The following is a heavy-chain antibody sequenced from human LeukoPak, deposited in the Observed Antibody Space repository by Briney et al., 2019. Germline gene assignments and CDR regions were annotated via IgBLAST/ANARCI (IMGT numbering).Heavy chain of an antibody. CDR1: GFTFSGYW. CDR2: INSDGSST. V-gene: IGHV3-74*01. D-gene: IGHD5-24*01. J-gene: IGHJ5*02. Sequence: GGSLRLSCTASGFTFSGYWMHWVRQAPGKGLVWVSRINSDGSSTSYADSVKGRFTITRDNAKNTLHLQMNSLRAEDTAVYYCARDGGDGYNWFDPWGQGTLVTVSS. CDR3: ARDGGDGYNWFDP.